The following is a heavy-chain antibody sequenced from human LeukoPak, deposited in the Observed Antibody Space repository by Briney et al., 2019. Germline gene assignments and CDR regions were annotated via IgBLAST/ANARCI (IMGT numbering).Heavy chain of an antibody. CDR3: ARELMHTGGYRTSDY. Sequence: PGGSLRLSCAASGFTVSSYYMSWVRQAPGKGLEWVSVIYSGGSTYYADSVKGRFTISRHDSKNTLYLQMNSLRAEDTAVYYCARELMHTGGYRTSDYWGQGTLVTVSS. CDR1: GFTVSSYY. V-gene: IGHV3-53*04. J-gene: IGHJ4*02. D-gene: IGHD5-12*01. CDR2: IYSGGST.